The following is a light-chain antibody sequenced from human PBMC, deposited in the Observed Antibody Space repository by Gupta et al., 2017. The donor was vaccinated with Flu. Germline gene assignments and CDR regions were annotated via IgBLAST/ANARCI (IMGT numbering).Light chain of an antibody. CDR2: DDI. V-gene: IGLV3-21*02. CDR3: QVWDSDSDTPV. J-gene: IGLJ1*01. CDR1: NIGRKS. Sequence: HTASISRRRSNIGRKSQHWYQQQPGQAPVLVIYDDIARASGVPERFSGSNSENTATLTISRVQAGDEADYYCQVWDSDSDTPVFGTGTKVTVL.